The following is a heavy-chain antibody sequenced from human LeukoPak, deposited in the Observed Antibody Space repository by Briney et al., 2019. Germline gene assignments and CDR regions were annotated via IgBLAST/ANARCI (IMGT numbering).Heavy chain of an antibody. CDR1: GFTFSTFA. CDR3: AKAPVRSSWSDY. CDR2: ISGSGGST. Sequence: PGGSLRLSCAASGFTFSTFAMSWVRQAPGKGLEWVSAISGSGGSTYYADSVKGRFTISRDNSKNTLYLQMNSLRAEDTAVYYCAKAPVRSSWSDYWGQGTLVTVSS. J-gene: IGHJ4*02. V-gene: IGHV3-23*01. D-gene: IGHD6-13*01.